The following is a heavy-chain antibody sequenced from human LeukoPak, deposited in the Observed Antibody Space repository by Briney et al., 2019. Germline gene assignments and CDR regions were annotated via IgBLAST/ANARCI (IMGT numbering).Heavy chain of an antibody. D-gene: IGHD5-18*01. J-gene: IGHJ2*01. CDR3: ARDRYSYGYSYFDL. CDR1: GYTFTGYY. Sequence: GASVKVSCKASGYTFTGYYMHWVRQAPGQGLEWMGWINPNSGGTNYAQKFQGRVTMTRDTSISTAYMELSRLRSDDTAVYYCARDRYSYGYSYFDLWGRGTLVIVSS. CDR2: INPNSGGT. V-gene: IGHV1-2*02.